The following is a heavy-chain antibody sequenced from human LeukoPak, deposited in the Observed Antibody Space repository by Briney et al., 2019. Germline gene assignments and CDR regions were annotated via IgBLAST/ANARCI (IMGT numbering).Heavy chain of an antibody. Sequence: GGSLRLSCAASGFMFTNYAMSWVRQAPGKGLEWVSAISGSGGSTHHADSVKGRLTISKDNSKNTLYLQMNSLRAEDTAAYYCARDTRSLMDVWGQGTTVT. CDR3: ARDTRSLMDV. J-gene: IGHJ6*02. V-gene: IGHV3-23*01. D-gene: IGHD3-16*02. CDR1: GFMFTNYA. CDR2: ISGSGGST.